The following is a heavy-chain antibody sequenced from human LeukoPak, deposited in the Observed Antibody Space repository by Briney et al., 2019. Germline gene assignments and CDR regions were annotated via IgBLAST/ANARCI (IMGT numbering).Heavy chain of an antibody. CDR1: GYTFTDYY. CDR3: ARVRSGSSGYYYP. D-gene: IGHD3-22*01. V-gene: IGHV1-2*02. CDR2: INPNSDGT. J-gene: IGHJ5*02. Sequence: ASVKVSCKASGYTFTDYYIHWVRQAPGQGLEWMGWINPNSDGTNYAQKFQGRVAMTRDTSISTAYMDLSRLTSDDTAVYYCARVRSGSSGYYYPWGQGTLVTVSS.